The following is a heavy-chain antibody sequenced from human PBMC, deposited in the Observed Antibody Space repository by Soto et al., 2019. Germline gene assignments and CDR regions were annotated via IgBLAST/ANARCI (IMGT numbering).Heavy chain of an antibody. CDR1: GYTLTELS. CDR3: ATNGDYANWFDP. V-gene: IGHV1-24*01. CDR2: FDPEDGET. D-gene: IGHD4-17*01. Sequence: ASVKVSCKVSGYTLTELSMHWVRQAPGKGLEWMGGFDPEDGETIYAQKFQGRVTMTEDTSTDTAYMELSSLRSEDTAVYYCATNGDYANWFDPWGQGTLVTVSS. J-gene: IGHJ5*02.